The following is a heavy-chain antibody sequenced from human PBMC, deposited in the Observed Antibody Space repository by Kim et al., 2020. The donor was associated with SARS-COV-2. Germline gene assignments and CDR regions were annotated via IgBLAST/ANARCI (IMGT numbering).Heavy chain of an antibody. J-gene: IGHJ6*02. CDR1: GFTFSSYS. CDR2: ISSSSSTI. V-gene: IGHV3-48*02. D-gene: IGHD6-19*01. CDR3: ARRLYDSGWSRLCYGMDV. Sequence: GGSLRLSCAASGFTFSSYSMNWVRQAPGKGLEWVSYISSSSSTIYYADSVKGRFTISRDNAKNSLYLQMNSLRDEDTAVYYCARRLYDSGWSRLCYGMDVWGQGTTVTVSS.